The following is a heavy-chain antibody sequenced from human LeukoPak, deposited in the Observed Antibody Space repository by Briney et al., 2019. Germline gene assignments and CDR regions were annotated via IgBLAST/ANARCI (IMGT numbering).Heavy chain of an antibody. CDR1: GYTFTSYA. D-gene: IGHD4-23*01. J-gene: IGHJ3*02. V-gene: IGHV1-3*01. Sequence: GASVKVSCKASGYTFTSYAMHWVRQAPGQRLEWMGWINAGNGNTKYSQKFQGRVTITRDTSASTAYMELSSLRSDDTAVYYCARDGVRWELSSAFDIWGQGTMVTVSS. CDR3: ARDGVRWELSSAFDI. CDR2: INAGNGNT.